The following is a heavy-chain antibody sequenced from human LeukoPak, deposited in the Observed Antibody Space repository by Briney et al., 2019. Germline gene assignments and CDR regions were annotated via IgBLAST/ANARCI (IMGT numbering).Heavy chain of an antibody. CDR1: GYTFASYD. CDR3: ARGTGYYYYYYYMDV. V-gene: IGHV1-8*01. D-gene: IGHD3-9*01. CDR2: MNPNSGNT. Sequence: ASVKVSCKASGYTFASYDINWVRQATGQGLEWMGWMNPNSGNTGYAQNFQGRVTMTRNTSISTAYMELSSLRSEDTAVYYCARGTGYYYYYYYMDVWGKGTTVTISS. J-gene: IGHJ6*03.